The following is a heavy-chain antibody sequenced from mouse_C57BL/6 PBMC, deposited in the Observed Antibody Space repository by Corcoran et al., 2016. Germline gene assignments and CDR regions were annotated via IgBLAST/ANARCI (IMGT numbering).Heavy chain of an antibody. J-gene: IGHJ3*01. D-gene: IGHD2-3*01. CDR1: GYTFTSYD. V-gene: IGHV1-85*01. CDR3: ARLDDGYGFAY. CDR2: IYPRDGST. Sequence: QVQLQQSGPELVKPGASVKLSCKASGYTFTSYDINWVKQRPGQGLEWIGWIYPRDGSTKYNEKFKGKATLTVDTSSSTAYMELHSLTSEDSAVYFCARLDDGYGFAYWCQGTLVTVSA.